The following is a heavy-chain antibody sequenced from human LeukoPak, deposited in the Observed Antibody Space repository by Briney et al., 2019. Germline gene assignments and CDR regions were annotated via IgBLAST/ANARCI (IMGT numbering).Heavy chain of an antibody. CDR1: GFTVSSND. V-gene: IGHV3-53*01. CDR3: ASSSEN. CDR2: IYCGGGT. J-gene: IGHJ4*02. Sequence: PGGSLRLSCAASGFTVSSNDMSWVRQAPGKGLEWVSVIYCGGGTYYAEAVEGGFTISRDNNNNMLYLQMNSLRAEDTAVYYCASSSENWGQGNLVTGSS.